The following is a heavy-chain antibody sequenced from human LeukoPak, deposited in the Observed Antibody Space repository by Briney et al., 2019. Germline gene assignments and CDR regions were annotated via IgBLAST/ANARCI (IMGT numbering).Heavy chain of an antibody. CDR3: ARRPYGDPAAGFDY. V-gene: IGHV4-61*02. D-gene: IGHD4-17*01. CDR2: IYTSGST. CDR1: GGSISSGSYY. J-gene: IGHJ4*02. Sequence: SETLSLTCTVSGGSISSGSYYWSWIRQPAGKGLEWIGRIYTSGSTNYNPSLKSRVTISVDTSKNQFSLKLSSVTAADTAVYYCARRPYGDPAAGFDYWGQGTLVTVSS.